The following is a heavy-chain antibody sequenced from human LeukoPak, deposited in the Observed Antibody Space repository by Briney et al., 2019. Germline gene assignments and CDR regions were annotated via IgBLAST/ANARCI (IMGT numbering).Heavy chain of an antibody. CDR1: GFTFRNYG. J-gene: IGHJ6*02. CDR3: AGGEVTPYYYYGMDV. D-gene: IGHD2-21*02. Sequence: GGSLRLSCAASGFTFRNYGMNWVRQAPGKGLEWVSSISSSSSYIYYADSVKGRFTISRDNAKNLLYLQMNSLRAEDTAVYYCAGGEVTPYYYYGMDVWGQGTTVTVSS. CDR2: ISSSSSYI. V-gene: IGHV3-21*01.